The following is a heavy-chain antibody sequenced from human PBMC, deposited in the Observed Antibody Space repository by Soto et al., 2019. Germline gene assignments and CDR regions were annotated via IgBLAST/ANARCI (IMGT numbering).Heavy chain of an antibody. CDR3: PRSNRGRPAFTFHY. CDR2: IYYSGTT. D-gene: IGHD3-16*01. J-gene: IGHJ4*02. CDR1: CDSVSNDNYY. Sequence: SETLSLTCAVSCDSVSNDNYYLSCIRQPPGKGLEWIGYIYYSGTTNYNSYLKSRLSLSVDMSKNQFSLKLASVTAADTAVYFCPRSNRGRPAFTFHYWRPTALVTLSS. V-gene: IGHV4-61*01.